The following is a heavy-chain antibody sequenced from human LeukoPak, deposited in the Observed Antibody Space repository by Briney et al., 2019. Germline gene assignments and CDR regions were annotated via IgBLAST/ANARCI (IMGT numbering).Heavy chain of an antibody. CDR3: ARGMGRGGQWLPYGNWFDP. D-gene: IGHD6-19*01. CDR2: IYTSGST. CDR1: GGSISSGSYY. Sequence: SETLSLTCTVSGGSISSGSYYWSWIRQPAGKGLEWIGRIYTSGSTNYNPSLKSRVTISVDTSKNQFSLKLSSVTAADTAVSYCARGMGRGGQWLPYGNWFDPWGQGTLVTVSS. J-gene: IGHJ5*02. V-gene: IGHV4-61*02.